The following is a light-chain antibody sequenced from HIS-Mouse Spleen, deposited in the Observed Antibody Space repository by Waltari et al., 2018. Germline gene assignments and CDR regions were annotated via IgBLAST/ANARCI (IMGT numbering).Light chain of an antibody. CDR1: QCLLHSNGYNY. CDR2: LGS. Sequence: DIVMTQSPLSLPVTPGEPASISCRSSQCLLHSNGYNYLDWYLQKPGQSPQLLIYLGSNRASGVPDRFSGSGSGTDVTLKISRVEAEDVGVYYCMQALQTPFTFGPGTKVDIK. V-gene: IGKV2-28*01. CDR3: MQALQTPFT. J-gene: IGKJ3*01.